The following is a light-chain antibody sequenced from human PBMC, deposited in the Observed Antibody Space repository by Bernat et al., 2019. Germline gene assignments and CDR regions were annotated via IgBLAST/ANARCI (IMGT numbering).Light chain of an antibody. Sequence: DIQMTQSPSSLSASVGDRVTIPCRASQGIGIDLGWYQQMPGKAPKRLIYAASSLESGVPSRFSGSGSGTEFTLTISSLQPEDFATYYWVQYNSYPQTFGQGTKLEIK. CDR3: VQYNSYPQT. CDR1: QGIGID. J-gene: IGKJ2*01. CDR2: AAS. V-gene: IGKV1-17*01.